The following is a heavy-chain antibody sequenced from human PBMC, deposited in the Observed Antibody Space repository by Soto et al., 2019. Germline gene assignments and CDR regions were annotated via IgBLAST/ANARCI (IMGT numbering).Heavy chain of an antibody. CDR2: ISSSSSYI. J-gene: IGHJ4*02. CDR3: VRDTLYYYDSSGSVDY. Sequence: PGGSLRLSCAASGFTFSSYSMNWVRQAPGKGLEWVSSISSSSSYIYYADSVKGRFTISRDNAKNSLYLQMNSLRAEDTAVYYCVRDTLYYYDSSGSVDYWGQGTLVTVSS. D-gene: IGHD3-22*01. CDR1: GFTFSSYS. V-gene: IGHV3-21*01.